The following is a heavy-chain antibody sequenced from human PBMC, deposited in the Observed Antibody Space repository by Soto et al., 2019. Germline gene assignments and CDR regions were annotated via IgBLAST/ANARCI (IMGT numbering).Heavy chain of an antibody. V-gene: IGHV1-69*02. CDR1: GGTFSSYT. J-gene: IGHJ6*02. D-gene: IGHD5-18*01. Sequence: QVQLVQSGAEVKKPGSSVKVSCKASGGTFSSYTISWVRQAPGQGLEWMGRIIPILGIANYAQKFQGRVTITADKSTSTAYMELSSLRAEDTAVYYCARSPSGYSYGPPLDVWGQGTTVTVSS. CDR3: ARSPSGYSYGPPLDV. CDR2: IIPILGIA.